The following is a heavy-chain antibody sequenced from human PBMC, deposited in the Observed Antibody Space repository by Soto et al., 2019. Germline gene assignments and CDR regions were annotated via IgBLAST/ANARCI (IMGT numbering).Heavy chain of an antibody. CDR1: GFTFISYG. D-gene: IGHD3-9*01. CDR3: AKDRGNYDILTGLYYYYYGMDV. J-gene: IGHJ6*02. Sequence: GESLRISCAASGFTFISYGMHWVRQAPGKGLEWVAVISYDGSNKYYADSVKGRFTISRDNSKNTLYLQMNSLRAEDTAVYYCAKDRGNYDILTGLYYYYYGMDVWGQGTTVTVSS. CDR2: ISYDGSNK. V-gene: IGHV3-30*18.